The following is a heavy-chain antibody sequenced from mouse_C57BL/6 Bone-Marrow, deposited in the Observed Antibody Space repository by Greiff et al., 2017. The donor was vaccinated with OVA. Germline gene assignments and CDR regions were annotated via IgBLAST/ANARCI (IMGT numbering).Heavy chain of an antibody. Sequence: QVQLKQPGAELVMPGASVKLSCKASGYTFTSYWMHWVKQRPGQGLEWIGEIDPSDSYTNYNQKFKGKSTLTVDKYSSTAYMQLSSLTSEDSAVYYCARCYDGYYDYWGQGTTLTVSS. CDR3: ARCYDGYYDY. J-gene: IGHJ2*01. CDR1: GYTFTSYW. D-gene: IGHD2-3*01. V-gene: IGHV1-69*01. CDR2: IDPSDSYT.